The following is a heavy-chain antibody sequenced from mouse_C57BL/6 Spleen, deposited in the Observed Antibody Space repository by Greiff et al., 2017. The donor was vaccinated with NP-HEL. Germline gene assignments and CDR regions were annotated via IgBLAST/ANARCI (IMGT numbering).Heavy chain of an antibody. CDR3: ARDKAWFAY. J-gene: IGHJ3*01. V-gene: IGHV5-4*01. Sequence: DVKLVESGGGLVKPGGSLKLSCAASGFTFSSYAMSWVRQTPEKRLEGVATISDGGSYTYYPDNVKGRFTISRDNAKNNLYLQMSHLKSEDTAMYYCARDKAWFAYWGQGTLVTVSA. CDR1: GFTFSSYA. CDR2: ISDGGSYT.